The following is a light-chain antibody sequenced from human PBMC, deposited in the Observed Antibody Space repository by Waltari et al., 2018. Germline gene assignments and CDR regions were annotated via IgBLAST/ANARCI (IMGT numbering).Light chain of an antibody. Sequence: DVVVTQSPLSLPVTLGQPASVSCRSSRSLAHSDGNTYLSWFHQRPCQSPRRLIYKVSNRDSGVPDRFSGSGSGTDFTLKINRVEAEDVGLYYCLHATFWPWTFGQGTKVEI. CDR1: RSLAHSDGNTY. V-gene: IGKV2-30*02. J-gene: IGKJ1*01. CDR2: KVS. CDR3: LHATFWPWT.